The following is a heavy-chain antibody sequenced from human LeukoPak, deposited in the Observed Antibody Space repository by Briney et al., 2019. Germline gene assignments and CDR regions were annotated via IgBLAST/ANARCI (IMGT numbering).Heavy chain of an antibody. CDR1: GFTVSGNY. V-gene: IGHV3-66*01. CDR2: IYSGGST. D-gene: IGHD6-13*01. CDR3: ARSHSSSWFNAAFDY. J-gene: IGHJ4*02. Sequence: GGSLRLSCAASGFTVSGNYMSWVRQAPGKGLEWVSVIYSGGSTYYADSVKGRFTTSRDNSKNALYLQMNSLRAEDTAVYYCARSHSSSWFNAAFDYWGQGTLVTVSS.